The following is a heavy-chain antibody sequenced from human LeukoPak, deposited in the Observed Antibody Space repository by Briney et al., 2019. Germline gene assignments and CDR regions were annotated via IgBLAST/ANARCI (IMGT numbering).Heavy chain of an antibody. CDR3: ARYGSSYYFDY. J-gene: IGHJ4*02. V-gene: IGHV4-34*01. Sequence: SETLSLTCTVYGGSFSAYYWSWIRQPPGKGLEWIGEINHSGDTNYSPSLKGRVTISVDTSKNQFSLKLSSVTAADTAVYYCARYGSSYYFDYWGQGTLVTVSS. CDR1: GGSFSAYY. CDR2: INHSGDT. D-gene: IGHD6-13*01.